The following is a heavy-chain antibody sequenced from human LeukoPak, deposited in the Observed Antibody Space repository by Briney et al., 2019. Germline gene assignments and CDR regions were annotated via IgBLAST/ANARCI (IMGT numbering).Heavy chain of an antibody. Sequence: PSETLSLTCTVSGGSISSSSYYWGWIRQPPGKGLEWIGSIYYSGSTYYNPSLKSRVTISVDTSKNQFSLKLSSVTAADTAVYYCARVGNLDSSGWGLIDYWGQGTLVTVSS. D-gene: IGHD6-25*01. V-gene: IGHV4-39*07. J-gene: IGHJ4*02. CDR1: GGSISSSSYY. CDR3: ARVGNLDSSGWGLIDY. CDR2: IYYSGST.